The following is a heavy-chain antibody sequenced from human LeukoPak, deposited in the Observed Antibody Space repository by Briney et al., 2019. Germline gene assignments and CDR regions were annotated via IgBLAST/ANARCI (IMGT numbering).Heavy chain of an antibody. D-gene: IGHD2-2*01. Sequence: SETLSLTCTVSGVSISTSSYYWGWIRQPPGKGLEWIGTVYYTGSTYYNPSLKSRVTISVDTSKNQFSLRLSSVTAADTAVYYCARGDIVVVPAANVRGRLRYYFDYWGQGTLVTVSS. J-gene: IGHJ4*02. CDR2: VYYTGST. CDR1: GVSISTSSYY. CDR3: ARGDIVVVPAANVRGRLRYYFDY. V-gene: IGHV4-39*07.